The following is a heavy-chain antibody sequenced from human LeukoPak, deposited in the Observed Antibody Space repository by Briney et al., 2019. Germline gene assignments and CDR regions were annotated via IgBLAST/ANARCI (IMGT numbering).Heavy chain of an antibody. V-gene: IGHV3-23*01. CDR3: AKDDTYYYGSGSAKDY. J-gene: IGHJ4*02. CDR1: GFTFSSYA. CDR2: ISGSGGST. Sequence: GGSLRLSCAASGFTFSSYAMSWVRQAPGKGPEWVSAISGSGGSTYYADSVKGRFTISRDNSKNTLYLQMNSLRAEDTAVYYCAKDDTYYYGSGSAKDYWGQGTLVTVSS. D-gene: IGHD3-10*01.